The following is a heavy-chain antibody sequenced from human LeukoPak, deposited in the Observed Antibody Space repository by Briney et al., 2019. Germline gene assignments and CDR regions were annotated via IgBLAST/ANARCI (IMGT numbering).Heavy chain of an antibody. CDR3: ARHRGPIAADGWFDP. Sequence: SETLSLTCTVSGGSISTSSSYYWGWIRQPPGKGLEWIGSIYYSGSTYYNPSLKSRVTISIDTSKNQFSLKLSSVTAADTAVYYCARHRGPIAADGWFDPWGQGTLVTVSS. V-gene: IGHV4-39*01. CDR1: GGSISTSSSYY. J-gene: IGHJ5*02. CDR2: IYYSGST. D-gene: IGHD6-13*01.